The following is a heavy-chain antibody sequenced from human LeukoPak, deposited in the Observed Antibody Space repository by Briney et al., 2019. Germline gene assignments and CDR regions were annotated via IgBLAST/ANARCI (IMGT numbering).Heavy chain of an antibody. Sequence: ASVKVSCKASGYTFTSYDINWVRQATGQGLEWMGWMNPNSGNTGYAQKFQGRVTMTRNTSISTAYMELSSLRSEDTAVYYCARGTVAGTFPDYWGQGTLVTVSS. D-gene: IGHD6-19*01. CDR1: GYTFTSYD. V-gene: IGHV1-8*01. J-gene: IGHJ4*02. CDR3: ARGTVAGTFPDY. CDR2: MNPNSGNT.